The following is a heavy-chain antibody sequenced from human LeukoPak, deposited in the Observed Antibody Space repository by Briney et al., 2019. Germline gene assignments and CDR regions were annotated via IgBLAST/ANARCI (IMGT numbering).Heavy chain of an antibody. J-gene: IGHJ4*02. CDR3: AKGITLDY. CDR1: GFTFSSYG. CDR2: ISYDGSNK. V-gene: IGHV3-30*18. D-gene: IGHD1-14*01. Sequence: GGSLRLSCAASGFTFSSYGMHWVRQAPGKGLEWVAVISYDGSNKYYADSVKGRFTISRDNSKNTLYLQMNSLRAEDAAVYYCAKGITLDYWGQGTLVTVSS.